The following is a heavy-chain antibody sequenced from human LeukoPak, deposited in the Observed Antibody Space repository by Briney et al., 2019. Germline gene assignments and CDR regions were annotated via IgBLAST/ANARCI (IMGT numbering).Heavy chain of an antibody. CDR1: GFTFSSYA. CDR2: ISGSGGST. CDR3: ATGTGSYDYYYYGMDV. D-gene: IGHD3-10*01. V-gene: IGHV3-23*01. J-gene: IGHJ6*02. Sequence: GGSLRLSCAASGFTFSSYAMSWVRQAPGKGLEWVSAISGSGGSTYYADSVKGRFTISRDNSKNTLYLQMNSLRAEDTAVYYCATGTGSYDYYYYGMDVWGQGTTVTVSS.